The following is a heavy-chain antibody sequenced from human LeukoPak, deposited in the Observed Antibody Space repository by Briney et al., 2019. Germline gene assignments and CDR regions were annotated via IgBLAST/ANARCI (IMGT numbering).Heavy chain of an antibody. CDR1: GFTFSGSA. Sequence: GGSLRLSCAASGFTFSGSAMHWVRQASGKWLEWVGRIRSKANSYATAYAASVKGRFTISRDDSKNTAYLQVNSLKTEDTAVYHCTSNYDFWTAYTFYWGQGTLVTVSS. J-gene: IGHJ4*02. CDR2: IRSKANSYAT. V-gene: IGHV3-73*01. CDR3: TSNYDFWTAYTFY. D-gene: IGHD3-3*01.